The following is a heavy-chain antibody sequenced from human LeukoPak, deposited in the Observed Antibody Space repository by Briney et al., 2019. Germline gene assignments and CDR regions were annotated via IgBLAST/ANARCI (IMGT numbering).Heavy chain of an antibody. D-gene: IGHD2-8*02. CDR2: IDTNTGAT. CDR1: GYTFTAYY. CDR3: ASEAFCAGGSCNVQRVAS. Sequence: GASVTVSCKASGYTFTAYYIHWVRQAPGQGLEWMGWIDTNTGATKYAQKFQGRVTITRDTSTGTAYMEPSSLISGDTALYYCASEAFCAGGSCNVQRVASWGPGTLVTVSS. J-gene: IGHJ4*02. V-gene: IGHV1-2*02.